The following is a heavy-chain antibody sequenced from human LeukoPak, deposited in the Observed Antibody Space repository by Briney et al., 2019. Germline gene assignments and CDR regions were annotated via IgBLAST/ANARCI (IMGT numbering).Heavy chain of an antibody. CDR3: AKAEWELHYYYYYGMDV. CDR2: LKGTGEK. D-gene: IGHD1-26*01. Sequence: PGGSLRLSCVASGFSFSSYAMSWVRQTPARGLEWVSSLKGTGEKYYADSVKGRFTISRDNSKNTLYLQMNSLRAEDTAVYYCAKAEWELHYYYYYGMDVWGQGTTVTVSS. CDR1: GFSFSSYA. V-gene: IGHV3-23*01. J-gene: IGHJ6*02.